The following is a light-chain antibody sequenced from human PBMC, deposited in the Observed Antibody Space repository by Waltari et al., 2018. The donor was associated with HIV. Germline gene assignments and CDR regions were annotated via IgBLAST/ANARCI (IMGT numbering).Light chain of an antibody. CDR1: SSDVGGYDS. CDR3: CSYAGTYTYVL. J-gene: IGLJ3*02. Sequence: QSALTQPRSVSGSPGQSVTISCTGTSSDVGGYDSVSWYLQHPGKVPKLIIYEVINRAAGVPERFAGSRSGNTASLTISGLQTEDEADYFCCSYAGTYTYVLFGGGTKLTVL. CDR2: EVI. V-gene: IGLV2-11*01.